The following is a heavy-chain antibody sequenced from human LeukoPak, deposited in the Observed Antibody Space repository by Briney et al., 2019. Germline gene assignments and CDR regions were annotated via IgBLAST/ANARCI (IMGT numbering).Heavy chain of an antibody. J-gene: IGHJ4*02. V-gene: IGHV4-39*07. CDR2: IYYSGST. Sequence: SETVSLTCTVSGGSISSSSYYWGWIRQPPGKGLEWIGSIYYSGSTYYNPSLKSRVTISVDTSKNQFSLKLSSVTAADTAVYYCARDDVAVVGGTFDYWGQGTLVTVSS. CDR1: GGSISSSSYY. CDR3: ARDDVAVVGGTFDY. D-gene: IGHD6-19*01.